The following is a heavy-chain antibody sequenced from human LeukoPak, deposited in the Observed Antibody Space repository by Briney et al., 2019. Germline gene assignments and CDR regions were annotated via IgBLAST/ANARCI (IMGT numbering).Heavy chain of an antibody. CDR1: GFTFSSYA. D-gene: IGHD3-10*01. V-gene: IGHV3-23*01. CDR2: ISGSGGST. Sequence: GGSLRLSCAASGFTFSSYAMSWVRQAPGKGLEWVSAISGSGGSTYYADSVKGRFSISRDNSKNTLYLQMHSLRAEDTAVYYCGKRELWHGSGEDAWGQGTTVTVSS. J-gene: IGHJ6*02. CDR3: GKRELWHGSGEDA.